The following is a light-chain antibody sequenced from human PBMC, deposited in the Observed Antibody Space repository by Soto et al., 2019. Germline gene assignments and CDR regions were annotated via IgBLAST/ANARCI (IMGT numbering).Light chain of an antibody. J-gene: IGLJ1*01. CDR1: SSDVGGYNY. Sequence: QSALTQPASVSGSPGQSITISCTGTSSDVGGYNYVSWYQQHPGKAPKLMIYEVSNRPSGVSNRFYGSKSGNTASLTISGLQAEDEADYYCSSYTRSSTRVLGTGTKVTVL. V-gene: IGLV2-14*01. CDR2: EVS. CDR3: SSYTRSSTRV.